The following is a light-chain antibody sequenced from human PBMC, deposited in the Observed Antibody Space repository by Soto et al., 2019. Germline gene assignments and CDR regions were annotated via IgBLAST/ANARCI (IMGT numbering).Light chain of an antibody. CDR3: QQYNSYPYT. J-gene: IGKJ2*01. Sequence: DIQMTQSPSTLSASVGDGVTITCRSSQSISSWLAWYQQKPGKAPKLLIYDASSLESGVPSRFSGSGSGTEFTLTISSLQPDDFATYYCQQYNSYPYTFGQGTKVDI. CDR1: QSISSW. V-gene: IGKV1-5*01. CDR2: DAS.